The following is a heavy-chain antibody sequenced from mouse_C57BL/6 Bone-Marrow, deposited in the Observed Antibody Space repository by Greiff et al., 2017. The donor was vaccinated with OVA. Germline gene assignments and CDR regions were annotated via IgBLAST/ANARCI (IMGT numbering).Heavy chain of an antibody. CDR3: ARGGSSYAYWYFDV. D-gene: IGHD1-1*01. CDR1: GYTFTSYW. V-gene: IGHV1-64*01. J-gene: IGHJ1*03. Sequence: QVQLQQPGAELVKPGASVKLSCKASGYTFTSYWMHWVKQRPGQGLEWIGMIHPNSGSTNYNEKFKSKATLTVDKSSSTADMQLSSLSSEVSAVYYWARGGSSYAYWYFDVWGTGTTVTVSS. CDR2: IHPNSGST.